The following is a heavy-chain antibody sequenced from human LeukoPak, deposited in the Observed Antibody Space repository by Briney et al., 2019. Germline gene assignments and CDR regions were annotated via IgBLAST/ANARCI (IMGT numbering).Heavy chain of an antibody. CDR2: INHSGST. V-gene: IGHV4-34*01. CDR1: GGSFSGYY. CDR3: ARDEGYTTGFDRDY. J-gene: IGHJ4*02. Sequence: SETLSLTCAVYGGSFSGYYWSWIRQPPGKGLEWIGEINHSGSTNHNPSLKSRVTISVDTSKNQFSLRLNSVTAADTAVYYCARDEGYTTGFDRDYWGQGTLVTVSS. D-gene: IGHD1-1*01.